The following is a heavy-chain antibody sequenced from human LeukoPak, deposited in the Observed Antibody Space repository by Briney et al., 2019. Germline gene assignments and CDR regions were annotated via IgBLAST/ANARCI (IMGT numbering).Heavy chain of an antibody. V-gene: IGHV3-23*01. CDR1: GFTFSSYA. D-gene: IGHD6-6*01. CDR3: AKVEAARPGGHLVG. CDR2: ISGSGGST. Sequence: GGFLRLSCAASGFTFSSYAMSWVRQAPGKGLEWVSAISGSGGSTYCADSVKGRFTISRDYSKNTLYLQMNSLRAEDTAVYYCAKVEAARPGGHLVGWGQGTLVTVSS. J-gene: IGHJ4*02.